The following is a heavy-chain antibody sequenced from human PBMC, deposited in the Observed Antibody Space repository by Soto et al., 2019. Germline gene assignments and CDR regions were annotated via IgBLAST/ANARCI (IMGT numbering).Heavy chain of an antibody. Sequence: EVQLVESGGGLVQPGGSLRLSCAVSGFSFGTYWMSWVRQAPGKGLEWLANINQDGSEKHYVDSVKGRFTLSRDNAENSVYLQMNSLRADDTAVYYCARDFGVQELDYWGQGTLVTVSA. CDR2: INQDGSEK. J-gene: IGHJ4*02. D-gene: IGHD3-3*01. CDR3: ARDFGVQELDY. V-gene: IGHV3-7*01. CDR1: GFSFGTYW.